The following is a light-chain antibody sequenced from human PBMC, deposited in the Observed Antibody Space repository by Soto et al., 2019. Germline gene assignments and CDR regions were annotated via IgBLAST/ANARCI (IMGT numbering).Light chain of an antibody. CDR2: DAS. CDR3: QQRSNWPIT. Sequence: EIVLTQSPATLSLSPGERAPLYCRASQSVSSYLAWYQQKPGQAPRLLIYDASNRATGIPARFSGSGSGTDFTLTISSLEPEDFAVYYCQQRSNWPITFGQGTRLEIK. J-gene: IGKJ5*01. CDR1: QSVSSY. V-gene: IGKV3-11*01.